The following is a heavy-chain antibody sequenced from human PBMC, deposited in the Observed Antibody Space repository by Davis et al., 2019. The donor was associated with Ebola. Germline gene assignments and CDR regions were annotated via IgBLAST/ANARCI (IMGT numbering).Heavy chain of an antibody. V-gene: IGHV3-74*01. CDR3: AKRQDPDYYYYGMDV. J-gene: IGHJ6*02. CDR1: GFTFSNYW. CDR2: INSDGSST. Sequence: GESLKISCAASGFTFSNYWIHWVRQAPGKGLVWVSRINSDGSSTSYADSVKGRFTISRDNAKNTLYLQMNSLRAEDTAVYYCAKRQDPDYYYYGMDVWGQGTTVTVSS.